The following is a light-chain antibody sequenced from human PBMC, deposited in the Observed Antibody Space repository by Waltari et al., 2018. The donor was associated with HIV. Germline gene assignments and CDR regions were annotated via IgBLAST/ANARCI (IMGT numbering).Light chain of an antibody. CDR2: SAS. V-gene: IGKV3-15*01. Sequence: EIILTQSPATLSVYPGESATLSCRASRTVSTDLAWYQQRPGQAPRLLIYSASTRASGVPARFSASGSGTEFTLTISSLQSEDFALYYCQEYNKWPPVTFGPGTRVDI. CDR1: RTVSTD. J-gene: IGKJ3*01. CDR3: QEYNKWPPVT.